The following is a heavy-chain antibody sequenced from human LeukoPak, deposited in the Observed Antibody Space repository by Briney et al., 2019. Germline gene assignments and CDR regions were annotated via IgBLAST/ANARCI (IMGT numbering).Heavy chain of an antibody. CDR1: GYTFTSYD. CDR2: MNPDSGNT. CDR3: ARRQYYDILTTYGMDV. Sequence: ASVKVSCKASGYTFTSYDINWVRQATGQGLEWMGWMNPDSGNTGYAQKFQGRVTMTRNTSISTAYMELSSLRSEDTAVYYCARRQYYDILTTYGMDVWGQGTTVTVSS. J-gene: IGHJ6*02. V-gene: IGHV1-8*01. D-gene: IGHD3-9*01.